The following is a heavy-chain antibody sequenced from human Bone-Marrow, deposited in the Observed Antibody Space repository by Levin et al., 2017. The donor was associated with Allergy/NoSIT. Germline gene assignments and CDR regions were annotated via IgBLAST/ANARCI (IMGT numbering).Heavy chain of an antibody. Sequence: SETLSLTCDVSGDSFKNNNWWSWVRQAPGKGLEWIGEIYRSGSTNYSPSLKSRVSISIDKSKNQFSMNLTFVTAADSAIYFCARGGCLEWPYYFDYWGQGTLVTVSS. CDR2: IYRSGST. CDR3: ARGGCLEWPYYFDY. CDR1: GDSFKNNNW. V-gene: IGHV4-4*02. J-gene: IGHJ4*02. D-gene: IGHD3-3*01.